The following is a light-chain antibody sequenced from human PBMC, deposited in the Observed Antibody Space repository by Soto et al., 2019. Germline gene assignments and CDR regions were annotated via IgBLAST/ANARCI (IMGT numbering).Light chain of an antibody. CDR3: QQRSNRPPGVT. J-gene: IGKJ5*01. V-gene: IGKV3-11*01. CDR2: SAS. Sequence: EIVMTQSPATLSLSPGQRATLSCRASQSVSSKLAWYQQRPGQAPRLLIYSASTRATGIPARFSGGGSGTDFTLTISSLEPEDFAVYYCQQRSNRPPGVTFGQGTRLEIK. CDR1: QSVSSK.